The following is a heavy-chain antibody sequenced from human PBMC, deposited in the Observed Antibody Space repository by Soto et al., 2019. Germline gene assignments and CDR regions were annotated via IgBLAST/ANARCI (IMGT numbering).Heavy chain of an antibody. CDR1: GGSFSGYY. CDR3: ARSESGYFDY. V-gene: IGHV4-34*01. CDR2: INHSGST. D-gene: IGHD1-26*01. J-gene: IGHJ4*02. Sequence: SETLSLTCAVYGGSFSGYYWSWIRQPPGKGLEWIGEINHSGSTNYNPSLKSRVTISVDTSKNQFSLKLSSVTAADTAVYYWARSESGYFDYWGQGTLVTVSS.